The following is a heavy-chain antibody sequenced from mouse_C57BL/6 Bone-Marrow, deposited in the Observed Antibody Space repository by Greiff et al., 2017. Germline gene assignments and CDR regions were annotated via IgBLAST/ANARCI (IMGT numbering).Heavy chain of an antibody. Sequence: VQLQQPGAELVKPGASVKLSCKASGYTFTSYWMHWVKQRPGQGLEWIGMIHPNSGSTNYNEKFKSKATLTVDKSSSTAYMQLSSLTTEDSAVYDCARGDYGSSSWYFDVWGTGTTVTVTS. CDR2: IHPNSGST. V-gene: IGHV1-64*01. CDR1: GYTFTSYW. D-gene: IGHD1-1*01. CDR3: ARGDYGSSSWYFDV. J-gene: IGHJ1*03.